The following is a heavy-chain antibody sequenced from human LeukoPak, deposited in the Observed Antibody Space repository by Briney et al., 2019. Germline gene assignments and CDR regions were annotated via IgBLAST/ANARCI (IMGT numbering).Heavy chain of an antibody. CDR3: ARLSSSGPLSWYYFDY. CDR2: ISAYNGNT. CDR1: GYTFTSYG. Sequence: EASVKVSCKASGYTFTSYGISWVRQAPGQGLEWMGWISAYNGNTNYAQKLQGRVTMTTDTSTSTAYMELRSLRSDDTAVYYCARLSSSGPLSWYYFDYWGQGTLVTVSS. J-gene: IGHJ4*02. V-gene: IGHV1-18*01. D-gene: IGHD3-22*01.